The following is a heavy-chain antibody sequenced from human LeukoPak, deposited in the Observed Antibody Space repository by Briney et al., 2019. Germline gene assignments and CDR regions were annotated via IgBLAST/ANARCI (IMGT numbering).Heavy chain of an antibody. CDR1: GFTFSSYA. CDR3: AKVPIVGATCWFDP. Sequence: GGSLRLSCADSGFTFSSYAMSWVRQAPGKGLEWVSAISGSGGSTYYADSVKGRFTISRDNSKNTLYLQMNSLRAKDTAVYYCAKVPIVGATCWFDPWGQGTLVTVSS. D-gene: IGHD1-26*01. CDR2: ISGSGGST. V-gene: IGHV3-23*01. J-gene: IGHJ5*02.